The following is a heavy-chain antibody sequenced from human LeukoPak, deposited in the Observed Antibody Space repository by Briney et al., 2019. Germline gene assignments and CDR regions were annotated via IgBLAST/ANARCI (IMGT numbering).Heavy chain of an antibody. CDR1: SYTCPEYY. CDR3: ARGSSARGLDY. V-gene: IGHV1-2*02. J-gene: IGHJ4*02. D-gene: IGHD3-16*01. CDR2: INPNTGGP. Sequence: GASVLVSCTRTSYTCPEYYMHRVRQAPGQENEWMGWINPNTGGPFYAQKFQGRVTMTRDTSITTAYMELSRLRSDDTAVYYCARGSSARGLDYWGQGTLVTVSS.